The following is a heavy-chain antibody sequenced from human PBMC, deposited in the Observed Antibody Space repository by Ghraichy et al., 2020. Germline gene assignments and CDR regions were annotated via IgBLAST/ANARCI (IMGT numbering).Heavy chain of an antibody. CDR1: GGSISRISYY. Sequence: SQTLSLTCTVSGGSISRISYYWGWIRQPPGKGLEWIGSFYNRGNTYYSPSLKSRATISADPSKNRFSMRLRSVTAAYTAVYYCANDYYNSSGEAYFDYWGQGTLIAVSS. D-gene: IGHD3-22*01. CDR3: ANDYYNSSGEAYFDY. J-gene: IGHJ4*02. V-gene: IGHV4-39*01. CDR2: FYNRGNT.